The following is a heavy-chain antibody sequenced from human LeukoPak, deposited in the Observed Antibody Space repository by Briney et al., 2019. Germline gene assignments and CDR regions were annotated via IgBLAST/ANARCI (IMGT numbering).Heavy chain of an antibody. J-gene: IGHJ5*02. Sequence: TSETLSLTCTVSGGSISSGSYYWSWIRQPAGKGLEWIGRIYTSGSTNYNPSLKSRVTISVDTSKNQFSLKLSSVTAADTAVYYCARDTSGSYCSGGSCYYNWFDPWGQGTLVTVSS. CDR1: GGSISSGSYY. D-gene: IGHD2-15*01. CDR2: IYTSGST. V-gene: IGHV4-61*02. CDR3: ARDTSGSYCSGGSCYYNWFDP.